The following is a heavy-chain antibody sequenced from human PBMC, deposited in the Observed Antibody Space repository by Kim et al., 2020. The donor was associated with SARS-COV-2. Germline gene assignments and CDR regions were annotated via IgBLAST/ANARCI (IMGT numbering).Heavy chain of an antibody. D-gene: IGHD3-22*01. CDR1: GFTFSSYE. CDR2: ISSSGSTI. V-gene: IGHV3-48*03. CDR3: ARELNYYDSSGGYYYYGMDV. J-gene: IGHJ6*02. Sequence: GGSLRLSCAASGFTFSSYEMNWVRQAPGKGLEWVSYISSSGSTIYYADSVKGRFTISRDNAKNSLYLQMNSLRAEDTAVYYCARELNYYDSSGGYYYYGMDVWGQGTTVTVSS.